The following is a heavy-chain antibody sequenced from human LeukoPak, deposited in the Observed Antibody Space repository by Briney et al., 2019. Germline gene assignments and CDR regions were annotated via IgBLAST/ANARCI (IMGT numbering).Heavy chain of an antibody. D-gene: IGHD1-26*01. Sequence: GGSLRLSCAASGFTFSSYSMNWVRQAPGKGLEWVSSISSSSSYIYYADSVKGRFTISRDNAKNSLYLQMNSLRAEGTAVYYCARLGIVGANGDYWGQGTLVTVSS. V-gene: IGHV3-21*01. CDR1: GFTFSSYS. J-gene: IGHJ4*02. CDR2: ISSSSSYI. CDR3: ARLGIVGANGDY.